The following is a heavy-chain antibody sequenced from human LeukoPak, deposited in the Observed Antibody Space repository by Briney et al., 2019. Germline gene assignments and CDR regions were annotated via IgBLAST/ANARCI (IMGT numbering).Heavy chain of an antibody. J-gene: IGHJ3*02. CDR1: GYTFTSYY. Sequence: ASVKVSCKASGYTFTSYYMHWVRQAPGQGLEWMGIINPSGGSTNYAQKFQGRVTITADESTSTAYMELSSLRSEDTAVYYCARDRDITIFGVVPDAFDIWGQGTMVTASS. D-gene: IGHD3-3*01. CDR3: ARDRDITIFGVVPDAFDI. V-gene: IGHV1-46*01. CDR2: INPSGGST.